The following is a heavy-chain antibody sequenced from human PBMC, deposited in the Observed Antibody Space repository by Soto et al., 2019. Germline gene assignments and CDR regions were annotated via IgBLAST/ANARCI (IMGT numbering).Heavy chain of an antibody. Sequence: EVQLVESGGGLVEPGGSLRLSCAASGFMFSIYGMSWVRQAPGKGLEWVSSISNSNDDVYYADSVKGRFTISRDNARKSLYLQMNSLRAEDTAVYFCTIVLGRPDYWGQGTLVTVSS. J-gene: IGHJ4*02. CDR3: TIVLGRPDY. CDR1: GFMFSIYG. CDR2: ISNSNDDV. V-gene: IGHV3-21*01. D-gene: IGHD2-8*01.